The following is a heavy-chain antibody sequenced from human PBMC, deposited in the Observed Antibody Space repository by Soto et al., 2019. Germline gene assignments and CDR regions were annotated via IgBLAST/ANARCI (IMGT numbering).Heavy chain of an antibody. CDR2: IYPGDSDT. D-gene: IGHD4-4*01. J-gene: IGHJ4*02. CDR3: ARQRTTVTTGYFDY. CDR1: GYSFTNYW. Sequence: GESLKISCKGSGYSFTNYWIGWVRQMPGKGLEWMGIIYPGDSDTRYRPSFQGQVTISADKSISTAYLQWSSLKASDTAMYYCARQRTTVTTGYFDYWGQGTLGTVS. V-gene: IGHV5-51*01.